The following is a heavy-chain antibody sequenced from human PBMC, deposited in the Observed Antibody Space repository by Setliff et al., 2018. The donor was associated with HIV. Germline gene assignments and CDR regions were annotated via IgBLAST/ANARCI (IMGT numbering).Heavy chain of an antibody. CDR1: GFTLSGYW. Sequence: PGGSLRLSCAASGFTLSGYWMHWVRQAPGKGLVWVSRTNSDGSSTRYAGSVEGRFTISRDNAKNSLYLQMNSLRAEDTALYHCARVNYYDSSGLEIAFDIWGQGTMVTVSS. CDR3: ARVNYYDSSGLEIAFDI. D-gene: IGHD3-22*01. V-gene: IGHV3-74*01. J-gene: IGHJ3*02. CDR2: TNSDGSST.